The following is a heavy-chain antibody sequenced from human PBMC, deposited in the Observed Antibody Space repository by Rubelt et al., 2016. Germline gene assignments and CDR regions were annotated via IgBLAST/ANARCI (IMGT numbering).Heavy chain of an antibody. D-gene: IGHD3-3*01. CDR2: IYYSGST. V-gene: IGHV4-39*01. Sequence: QLQLQESGPGLVKPSETLSLTCTVSGGSISSSSYYWGWIRQPPGKGLEWIGSIYYSGSTYYNPSLKSRVTISGDTSKNQFSLKRSAVTAADTAVYYCARGRFLEWLPPDDWGQGTLVTVSS. CDR3: ARGRFLEWLPPDD. CDR1: GGSISSSSYY. J-gene: IGHJ4*02.